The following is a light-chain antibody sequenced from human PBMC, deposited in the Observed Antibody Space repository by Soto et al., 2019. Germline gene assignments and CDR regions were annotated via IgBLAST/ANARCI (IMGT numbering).Light chain of an antibody. CDR2: GAS. CDR3: QQGYSTPIT. CDR1: QPVSDK. V-gene: IGKV3-15*01. Sequence: EVVMSQSPSNLSVSPGVGATLSCWASQPVSDKLAWYQQKPGQAPRLLIYGASARALGIPDRFSGSGSGTDFTLTVSSLQPEDFVTYYCQQGYSTPITFGQGTRLEIK. J-gene: IGKJ5*01.